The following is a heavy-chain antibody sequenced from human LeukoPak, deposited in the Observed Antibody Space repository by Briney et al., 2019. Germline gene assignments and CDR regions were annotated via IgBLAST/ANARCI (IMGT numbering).Heavy chain of an antibody. CDR2: VNPNSGGT. CDR1: GYTFTGYY. J-gene: IGHJ5*02. V-gene: IGHV1-2*06. Sequence: ASVKVSCKASGYTFTGYYMHWVRRAPGQGPEWMGRVNPNSGGTNYAQKFQGRVTMTRDTSISTAYMELSRLRSDDTAVYYCASGEYYYDSSGDGRNWFDPWGQGTLVTVSS. D-gene: IGHD3-22*01. CDR3: ASGEYYYDSSGDGRNWFDP.